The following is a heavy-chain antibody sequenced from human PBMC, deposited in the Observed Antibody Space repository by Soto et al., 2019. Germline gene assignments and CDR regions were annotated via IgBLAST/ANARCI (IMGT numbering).Heavy chain of an antibody. J-gene: IGHJ4*02. D-gene: IGHD1-7*01. Sequence: QVQLVESGGGVVQPGRSLRLSCAASGFTYSTYTMHWVRQAPGKGLEWVAVISYDGHNKFYADSVKGRFTISRDSTKHTLYLQMNSLRPDDTAMYYCARDGVSSTEYTWKYGTYVDYWGQGALVTVAS. CDR1: GFTYSTYT. CDR2: ISYDGHNK. V-gene: IGHV3-30-3*01. CDR3: ARDGVSSTEYTWKYGTYVDY.